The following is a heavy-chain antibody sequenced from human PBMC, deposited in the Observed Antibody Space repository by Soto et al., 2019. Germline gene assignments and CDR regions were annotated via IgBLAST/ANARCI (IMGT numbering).Heavy chain of an antibody. CDR3: ARGWIEYSSSHFDL. J-gene: IGHJ4*02. CDR2: IYNSGIT. D-gene: IGHD6-6*01. Sequence: SETLSLTCTVSGGSVSSGSHYWSWIRQSPGKGLEWIGYIYNSGITKYNATLKSRVTISVDTSKNQFSLRLISVTAADTAVYYCARGWIEYSSSHFDLWGQGTLVTVSS. V-gene: IGHV4-61*01. CDR1: GGSVSSGSHY.